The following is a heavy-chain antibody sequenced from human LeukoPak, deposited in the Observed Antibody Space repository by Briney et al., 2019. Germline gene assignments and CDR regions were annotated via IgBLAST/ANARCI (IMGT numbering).Heavy chain of an antibody. CDR2: ISPSSGST. CDR3: ARGSSTAVVILDPYYFDS. J-gene: IGHJ4*02. V-gene: IGHV1-46*01. Sequence: GASVKVSCKASGYDFTSYYMHWLRQAPGQGLEWMAIISPSSGSTSFAQKFQGRLSMTRDTSTSTVCMELRSLRSEDTAVYYCARGSSTAVVILDPYYFDSWGQGTLVTVSS. CDR1: GYDFTSYY. D-gene: IGHD3-22*01.